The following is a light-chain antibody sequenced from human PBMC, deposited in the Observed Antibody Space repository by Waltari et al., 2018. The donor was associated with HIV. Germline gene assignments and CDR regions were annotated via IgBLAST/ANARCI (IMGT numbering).Light chain of an antibody. V-gene: IGKV1-39*01. Sequence: DIQMTQSPSSLSASVGDSVTITCRASQTVTNKVNWYQQKPGKAPKVLIYDASTLQSGVPSRFRGSGSWTDFTLTITSLQLDDFATYFGQQSFSSPLTFGPGTKVDI. J-gene: IGKJ3*01. CDR1: QTVTNK. CDR3: QQSFSSPLT. CDR2: DAS.